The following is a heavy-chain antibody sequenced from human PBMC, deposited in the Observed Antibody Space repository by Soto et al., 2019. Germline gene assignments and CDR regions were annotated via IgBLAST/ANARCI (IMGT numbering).Heavy chain of an antibody. D-gene: IGHD3-10*01. J-gene: IGHJ6*02. CDR1: GFTFSSYS. Sequence: GESLKISCAASGFTFSSYSMNWVRQAPGKGLEWVSYISSSSSTIYYADSVKGRFTISRDNAKNSLYLQMNSLRDEDTAVYYCARGIPYGSGSYYIYYYYGMDVWGQGTTVTVSS. V-gene: IGHV3-48*02. CDR2: ISSSSSTI. CDR3: ARGIPYGSGSYYIYYYYGMDV.